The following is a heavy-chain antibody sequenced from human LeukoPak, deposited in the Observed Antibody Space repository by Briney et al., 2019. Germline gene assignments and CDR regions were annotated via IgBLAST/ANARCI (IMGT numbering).Heavy chain of an antibody. J-gene: IGHJ4*02. CDR2: INHSGST. CDR3: ARGVFYYDSSGYYRSLFDY. Sequence: SETLSLTCAVYGGSFSGYYWSWIRQPPGKGLEWIGEINHSGSTNYNPSLKSRVTISVDTSKNQFSLKLSSVTDADTAVYYCARGVFYYDSSGYYRSLFDYWGQGTLVTVSS. CDR1: GGSFSGYY. V-gene: IGHV4-34*01. D-gene: IGHD3-22*01.